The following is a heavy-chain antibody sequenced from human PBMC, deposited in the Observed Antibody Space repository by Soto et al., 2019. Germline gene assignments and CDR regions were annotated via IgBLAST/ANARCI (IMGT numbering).Heavy chain of an antibody. CDR1: GFIFSDYY. CDR2: ISGSTSYT. CDR3: ARGRHIAAPGTDWLDP. Sequence: QVHLVESGGGLVKPGGSLRLSCAASGFIFSDYYMTWVRQAPGKGLEWVSYISGSTSYTNYADSVKGRFTTSRDNAKNSLFLQMRSLGVEDTAVYYCARGRHIAAPGTDWLDPWGQGTLVTVSS. J-gene: IGHJ5*02. V-gene: IGHV3-11*06. D-gene: IGHD6-13*01.